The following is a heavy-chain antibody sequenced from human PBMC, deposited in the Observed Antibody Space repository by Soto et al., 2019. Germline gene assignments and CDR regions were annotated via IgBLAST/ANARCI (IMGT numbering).Heavy chain of an antibody. Sequence: SETLSLTCAVYGGSFSAYYWSWIRQPPGKGLEWIAEINHSGSTNYNPSLESRVTISVDTSKNQFSLKLSSVTAADTAVYYCARNLHSVGAAAATDAFDIWGQGTMVTVSS. CDR2: INHSGST. CDR3: ARNLHSVGAAAATDAFDI. D-gene: IGHD6-13*01. J-gene: IGHJ3*02. CDR1: GGSFSAYY. V-gene: IGHV4-34*01.